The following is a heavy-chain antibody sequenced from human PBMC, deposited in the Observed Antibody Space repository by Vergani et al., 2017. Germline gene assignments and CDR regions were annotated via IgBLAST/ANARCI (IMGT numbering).Heavy chain of an antibody. CDR1: GGSISSYY. Sequence: QVQLQESGPGLVKPSETLSLTCTVSGGSISSYYWSWIRQPPGKGLEWIGYIYYSGSTNYNPSLKSRVTISVDTSKNQFSLKLSSVTAADTAVYYCARAEILTGYHTTGYYMDVWGQGTTVTVSS. CDR3: ARAEILTGYHTTGYYMDV. D-gene: IGHD3-9*01. V-gene: IGHV4-59*01. CDR2: IYYSGST. J-gene: IGHJ6*03.